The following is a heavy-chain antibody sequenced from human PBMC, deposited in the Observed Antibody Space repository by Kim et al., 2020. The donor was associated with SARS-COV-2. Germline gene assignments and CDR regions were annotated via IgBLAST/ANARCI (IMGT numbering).Heavy chain of an antibody. J-gene: IGHJ4*02. D-gene: IGHD4-17*01. CDR3: ARGVVYGDYEYFEY. V-gene: IGHV3-33*01. Sequence: ADSVKGRFTISRDNSKNTLYLQMNSLRAEDTAVYYCARGVVYGDYEYFEYWGQGTLVTVSS.